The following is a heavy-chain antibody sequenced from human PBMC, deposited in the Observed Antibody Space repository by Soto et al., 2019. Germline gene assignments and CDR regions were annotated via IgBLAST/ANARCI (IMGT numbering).Heavy chain of an antibody. J-gene: IGHJ6*02. V-gene: IGHV3-30-3*01. Sequence: QVQLVESGGGVVQPGRSLRLSCAASGFTLSDFAMHWVRQAPGKGVEGVALISNDGGSEHYGASGPGRFTISRANSKPMVYLEVTSLRVVDTAVDSCASAVPGMAVWGQGTTVTVSS. CDR2: ISNDGGSE. CDR3: ASAVPGMAV. CDR1: GFTLSDFA.